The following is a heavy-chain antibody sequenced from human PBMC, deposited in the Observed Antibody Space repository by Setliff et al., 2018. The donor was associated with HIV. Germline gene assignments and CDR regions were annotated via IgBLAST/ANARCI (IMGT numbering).Heavy chain of an antibody. J-gene: IGHJ3*02. D-gene: IGHD3-10*01. Sequence: GGSLRLSCAASGFTFDDYAMSWVRQAPGKVLEWVSGINWNGGSTGYADSVKGRYTISRDNAKNSLYLQANSLRAEDTAVYYCARDLQRPVYYGSGLGAFDIWGQGTMVTVSS. CDR2: INWNGGST. CDR1: GFTFDDYA. CDR3: ARDLQRPVYYGSGLGAFDI. V-gene: IGHV3-20*04.